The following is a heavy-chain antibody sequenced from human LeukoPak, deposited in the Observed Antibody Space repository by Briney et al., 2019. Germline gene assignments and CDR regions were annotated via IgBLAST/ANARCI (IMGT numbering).Heavy chain of an antibody. CDR1: GDSISSYY. J-gene: IGHJ4*02. V-gene: IGHV4-59*08. D-gene: IGHD5-18*01. CDR2: IYYSGST. CDR3: ARLLGGYSYGYRGPFDY. Sequence: SETLSLTCTVSGDSISSYYWSWIRQPPGKGLEWIGYIYYSGSTNYNPSLKSRVTISVDTSKNQFSLKLSSVTAADTAVYYCARLLGGYSYGYRGPFDYWGQGTLVTVSS.